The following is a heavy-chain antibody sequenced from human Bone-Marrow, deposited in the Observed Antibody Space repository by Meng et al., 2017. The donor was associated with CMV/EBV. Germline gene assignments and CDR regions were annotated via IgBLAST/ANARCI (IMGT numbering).Heavy chain of an antibody. D-gene: IGHD2-2*01. Sequence: SVKVSCKASGGTFSSYAISWVRQAPGQGLEWMGGIIPIFGTANYARKFQGRVTITTDESTSTAYMELSSLRSEDTAVYYCARGDVVPAAMSYYYYYGMDVWGQGTTVTVSS. J-gene: IGHJ6*02. V-gene: IGHV1-69*05. CDR3: ARGDVVPAAMSYYYYYGMDV. CDR2: IIPIFGTA. CDR1: GGTFSSYA.